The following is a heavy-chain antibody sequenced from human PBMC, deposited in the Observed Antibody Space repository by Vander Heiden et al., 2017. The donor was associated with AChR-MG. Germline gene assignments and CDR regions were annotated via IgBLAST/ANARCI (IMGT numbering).Heavy chain of an antibody. CDR2: INHSGST. CDR3: ASGKRRTYYYDSSGYLDY. J-gene: IGHJ4*02. D-gene: IGHD3-22*01. V-gene: IGHV4-34*01. Sequence: QVQLQQWGAGLLKPSETLSLTCAVYGGSFSGYYWSCVRQPPGKGLEWIGEINHSGSTNYNPSLKSRVTISVDTSKNQFSLKLGSVAAADTAVYYCASGKRRTYYYDSSGYLDYWGQGTLVTVSS. CDR1: GGSFSGYY.